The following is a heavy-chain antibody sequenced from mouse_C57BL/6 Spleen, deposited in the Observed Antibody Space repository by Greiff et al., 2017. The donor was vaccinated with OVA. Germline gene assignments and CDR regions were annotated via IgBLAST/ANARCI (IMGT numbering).Heavy chain of an antibody. CDR3: AREYYGYPWFAY. V-gene: IGHV5-4*01. D-gene: IGHD2-2*01. J-gene: IGHJ3*01. Sequence: DVQLQESGGGLVKPGGSLKLSCAASGFTFSSYAMSWVRQTPEKRLEWVATISDGGSYTYYPDNVKGRFTISRDNAKNNLYLQMSHLKSEDTAMYYCAREYYGYPWFAYWGQGTLVTVSA. CDR1: GFTFSSYA. CDR2: ISDGGSYT.